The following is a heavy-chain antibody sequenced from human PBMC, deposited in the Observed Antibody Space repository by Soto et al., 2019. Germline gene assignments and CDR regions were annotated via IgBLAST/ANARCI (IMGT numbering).Heavy chain of an antibody. V-gene: IGHV3-23*01. Sequence: EVQILESGGGLEQPGGSLRLSCAASGFTFSTYGLTWVRQAPGTGLVWVSLINGDGAGTYYADSVKGRFTISRDNSKNTLYLQMNSLRAEDTAVYYCAARNFEYWGQGTLVTVSS. J-gene: IGHJ4*02. CDR2: INGDGAGT. CDR3: AARNFEY. CDR1: GFTFSTYG.